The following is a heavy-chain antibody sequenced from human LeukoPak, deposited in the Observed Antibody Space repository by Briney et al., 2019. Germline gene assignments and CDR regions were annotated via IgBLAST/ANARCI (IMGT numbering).Heavy chain of an antibody. J-gene: IGHJ4*02. CDR3: ASIYGSSGYSDY. CDR1: GFSFSDYY. D-gene: IGHD3-22*01. V-gene: IGHV3-11*06. CDR2: ISSSGSYT. Sequence: GGSLRLSCAASGFSFSDYYMSWIRQAPGKGLEWVSYISSSGSYTNYADSVKGRFTISRDNAKNSLHLQMSSLRAEDTAVYYCASIYGSSGYSDYWGQGTLVTVSS.